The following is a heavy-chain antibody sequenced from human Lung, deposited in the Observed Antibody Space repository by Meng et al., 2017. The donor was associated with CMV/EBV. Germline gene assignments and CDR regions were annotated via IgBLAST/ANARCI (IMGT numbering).Heavy chain of an antibody. CDR2: IIPILGIA. CDR3: ARAFDSNYDYYYYGMDV. CDR1: GGTFSSYA. J-gene: IGHJ6*02. Sequence: SVKVSCKASGGTFSSYAISWVRQAPGQGLEWMGGIIPILGIANYAQKFQGRVTITADKSTSTAYMELSSLRSEDTAVYYCARAFDSNYDYYYYGMDVWGQGTXVTVAS. V-gene: IGHV1-69*10. D-gene: IGHD4-11*01.